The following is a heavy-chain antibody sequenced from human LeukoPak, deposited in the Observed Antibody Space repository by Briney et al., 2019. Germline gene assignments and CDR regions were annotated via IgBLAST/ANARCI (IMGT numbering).Heavy chain of an antibody. CDR1: GGTFSSYA. Sequence: AASVKVSCKASGGTFSSYAISWVRQAPGQGLEWMGWISAYNGNTNYAQKLQGRVTMTTDTSTSTAYMELRSLRSDDTAVYYCARDRSGYFDWSNPYSGTSERPKIFDYWGQGTLVTVSS. CDR3: ARDRSGYFDWSNPYSGTSERPKIFDY. J-gene: IGHJ4*02. V-gene: IGHV1-18*01. CDR2: ISAYNGNT. D-gene: IGHD3-9*01.